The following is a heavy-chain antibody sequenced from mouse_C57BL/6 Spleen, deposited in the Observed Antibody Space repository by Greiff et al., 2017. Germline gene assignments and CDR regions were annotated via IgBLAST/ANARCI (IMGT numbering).Heavy chain of an antibody. D-gene: IGHD3-1*01. V-gene: IGHV1-52*01. J-gene: IGHJ3*01. CDR3: ARGGALAFAY. Sequence: QVQLQQPGAELVRPGSSVKLSCKASGYTFTSYWMHWVKQRPIQGLEWIGNIDPSDSETHYNEKFKDKATLTVDKSSSTAYMQLSSLTSEDSAVYYCARGGALAFAYWGQGTLVTVSA. CDR2: IDPSDSET. CDR1: GYTFTSYW.